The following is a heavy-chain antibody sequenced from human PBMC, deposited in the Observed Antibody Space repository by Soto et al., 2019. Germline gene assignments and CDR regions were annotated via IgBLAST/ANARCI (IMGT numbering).Heavy chain of an antibody. J-gene: IGHJ4*02. CDR1: GFTFSSYA. CDR2: ISGSGGST. D-gene: IGHD3-3*01. Sequence: PGGSLRLSCAASGFTFSSYAMSWVRQAPGKGLEWVSAISGSGGSTYYADSVKGRFTISRDNSKNTLYLQMNSLRAEDTAVYYCAKAELRVVIIRGGILDYWGQGAMLTVFS. CDR3: AKAELRVVIIRGGILDY. V-gene: IGHV3-23*01.